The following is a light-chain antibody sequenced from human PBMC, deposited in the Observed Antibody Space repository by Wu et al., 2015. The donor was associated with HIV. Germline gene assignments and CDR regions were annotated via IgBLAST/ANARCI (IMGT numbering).Light chain of an antibody. V-gene: IGKV1-5*03. CDR3: QQYQSYSSIT. CDR2: EAS. J-gene: IGKJ4*01. CDR1: ESISGW. Sequence: DIHMTQSPSTLSASVGDRVTISCRASESISGWLAWYQQKPGKAPKLLIYEASTLQPGVPSRFSGGGSGTEFSLTISSLQPDDFATYYCQQYQSYSSITFGGGTKVE.